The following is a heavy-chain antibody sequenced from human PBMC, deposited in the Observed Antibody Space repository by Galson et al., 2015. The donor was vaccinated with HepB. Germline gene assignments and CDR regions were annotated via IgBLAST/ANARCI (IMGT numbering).Heavy chain of an antibody. J-gene: IGHJ6*02. CDR1: GGSVSRGEYH. CDR3: ARMMKYDRGGYFDYYYPMDV. CDR2: TFFSGET. D-gene: IGHD3-22*01. Sequence: TLSLTCSVSGGSVSRGEYHWTWIRQRPGKGLEWLGSTFFSGETDDSPFFKGRVSMSRDTYNDRYSPTFFSVSVADTAIYYCARMMKYDRGGYFDYYYPMDVWGQGITVTVSS. V-gene: IGHV4-30-4*08.